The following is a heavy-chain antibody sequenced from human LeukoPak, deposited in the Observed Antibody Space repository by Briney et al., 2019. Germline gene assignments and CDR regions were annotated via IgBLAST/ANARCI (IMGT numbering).Heavy chain of an antibody. CDR2: ISGSGGST. J-gene: IGHJ6*03. CDR3: AKDPGCSSTSCYDYMDV. V-gene: IGHV3-23*01. CDR1: GFTFSSYA. D-gene: IGHD2-2*01. Sequence: GGSLRLSCAASGFTFSSYAMRWVRQAPGKGLEWVSAISGSGGSTYYADSVKGRFTISRDNSKNTLYLQMNSLRAEDTAVYYCAKDPGCSSTSCYDYMDVWGKGTTVTVSS.